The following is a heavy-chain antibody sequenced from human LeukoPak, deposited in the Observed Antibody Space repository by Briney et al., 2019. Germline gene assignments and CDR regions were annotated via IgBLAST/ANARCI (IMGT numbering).Heavy chain of an antibody. D-gene: IGHD3-10*01. CDR3: ATTSIVRGVPDY. Sequence: TGGSLRLSCAASGFTFSSYGMHWVRQAPGKGLEWVAVIWYDGSNKYYADSVKGRFTISRDNSKNTLYLQMNSLRAEDTAVYYCATTSIVRGVPDYWGQGTLVTVSS. CDR2: IWYDGSNK. J-gene: IGHJ4*02. V-gene: IGHV3-33*08. CDR1: GFTFSSYG.